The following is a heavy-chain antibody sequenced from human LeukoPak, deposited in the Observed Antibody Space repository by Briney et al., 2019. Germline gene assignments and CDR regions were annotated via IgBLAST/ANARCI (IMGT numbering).Heavy chain of an antibody. J-gene: IGHJ4*02. V-gene: IGHV3-11*01. CDR3: ARGGGAFDY. CDR1: GFTFSDYY. CDR2: ISNTDNII. D-gene: IGHD4-17*01. Sequence: AGSLRLSCAASGFTFSDYYMSWIRQAPGKGLEWVSYISNTDNIIYYADSMKGRFTISRDNAKISLYLQMNSLRAEDTAVYYCARGGGAFDYWGQGTLVTVSS.